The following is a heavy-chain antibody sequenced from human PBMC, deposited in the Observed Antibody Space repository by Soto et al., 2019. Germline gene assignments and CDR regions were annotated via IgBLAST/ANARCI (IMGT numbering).Heavy chain of an antibody. D-gene: IGHD3-10*01. CDR1: GGTFSSYA. Sequence: SVKVSCKASGGTFSSYAISWVRQAPGQGLEWMGGIIPIFGTANYAQKFQGRVTITADESTSTAYMELSSLRSEDTAVYYCARDHLRGAFDIWGQETMGAVSS. J-gene: IGHJ3*02. CDR2: IIPIFGTA. CDR3: ARDHLRGAFDI. V-gene: IGHV1-69*13.